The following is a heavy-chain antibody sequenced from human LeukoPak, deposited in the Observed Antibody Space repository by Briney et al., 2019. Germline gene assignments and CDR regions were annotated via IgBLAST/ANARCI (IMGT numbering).Heavy chain of an antibody. CDR2: ISGSGGST. Sequence: QPGGSLRLSCATSGFTFSGYAMSWVRQAPGKGLEWVSGISGSGGSTYDADSVKGRFTISRDNSKNTLFLQLNSLTAEDTAIYYCAKGGGAGGYSRPLDYWGQGTLVTVSS. V-gene: IGHV3-23*01. CDR3: AKGGGAGGYSRPLDY. CDR1: GFTFSGYA. D-gene: IGHD5-12*01. J-gene: IGHJ4*02.